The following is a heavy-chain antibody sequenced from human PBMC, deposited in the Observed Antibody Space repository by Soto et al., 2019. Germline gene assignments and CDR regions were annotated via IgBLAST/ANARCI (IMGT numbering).Heavy chain of an antibody. D-gene: IGHD4-4*01. CDR2: ISSSSSYI. V-gene: IGHV3-21*01. J-gene: IGHJ3*02. Sequence: GGSLRLSCAASRFTFSSYSMNWVRQAPGKGLEWVSSISSSSSYIYYADSVKGRFTISRDNAKNSLYLQMNSLRAEDTAVYYCARGALQDDAFDIWGQGTMVTVSS. CDR3: ARGALQDDAFDI. CDR1: RFTFSSYS.